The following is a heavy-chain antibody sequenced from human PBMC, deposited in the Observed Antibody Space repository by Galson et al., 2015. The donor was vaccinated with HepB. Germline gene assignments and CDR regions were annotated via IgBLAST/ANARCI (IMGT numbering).Heavy chain of an antibody. J-gene: IGHJ4*02. D-gene: IGHD3-10*01. Sequence: SLRLSCAASGFTFSSYWMSWVRQAPGKGLEWVANIKQDGSEKYYVDSVKGRFTISRDNAKNSLYLQMNSLRAEDTAVYYCASVWRYYYGSGSQYYFDYWGQGTLVTVSS. CDR1: GFTFSSYW. CDR2: IKQDGSEK. V-gene: IGHV3-7*01. CDR3: ASVWRYYYGSGSQYYFDY.